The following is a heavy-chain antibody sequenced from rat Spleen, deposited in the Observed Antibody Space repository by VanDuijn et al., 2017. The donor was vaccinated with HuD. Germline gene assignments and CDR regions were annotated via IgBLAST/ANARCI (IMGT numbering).Heavy chain of an antibody. CDR1: GFTFNTVW. CDR3: ATPGH. V-gene: IGHV6-6*01. Sequence: EVQVLESGGGLVQPGNSLKLSCATSGFTFNTVWMYWYRQFPEKRLEWVARIKAKYNNYATDYTESVKGRFTISRDDAKSCIYLQMNNLKEEDSAIYYCATPGHWGQGVRVTVSS. J-gene: IGHJ2*01. CDR2: IKAKYNNYAT. D-gene: IGHD1-4*01.